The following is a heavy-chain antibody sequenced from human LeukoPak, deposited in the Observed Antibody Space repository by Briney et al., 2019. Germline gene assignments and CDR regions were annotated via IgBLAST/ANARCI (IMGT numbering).Heavy chain of an antibody. V-gene: IGHV4-31*03. Sequence: SETLSLTCTVSGGSISSGGYYWSWIRQHPGKGLEWIGYIYYSGSTYYNPSLKSRVTISVDTSKNQFSLKLSSVTAADTAVYYCARGLPRPGYRYASGAFDIWGQGTVVTVSS. CDR3: ARGLPRPGYRYASGAFDI. J-gene: IGHJ3*02. CDR1: GGSISSGGYY. CDR2: IYYSGST. D-gene: IGHD5-18*01.